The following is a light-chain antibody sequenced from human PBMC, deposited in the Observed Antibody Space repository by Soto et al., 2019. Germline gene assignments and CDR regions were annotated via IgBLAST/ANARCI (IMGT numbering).Light chain of an antibody. V-gene: IGLV4-60*03. Sequence: QLVLTQSSSASASLGSSVKLTCTLSSGHSSYIIAWHQQQPGKAPRYLMKLEGSGSYNKGSGVPDRFSGSSSGADRYLTISNLQSEDEADYYCETWDSNTHRVVFGGGTKLIVL. CDR3: ETWDSNTHRVV. J-gene: IGLJ2*01. CDR1: SGHSSYI. CDR2: LEGSGSY.